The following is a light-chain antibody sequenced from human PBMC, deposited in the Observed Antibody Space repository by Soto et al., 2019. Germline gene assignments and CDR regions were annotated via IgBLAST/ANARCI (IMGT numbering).Light chain of an antibody. Sequence: QSALTQPASVSGSPGQSITISCTGSSSDVGYYIFVSWYQQHPGKAPKLMIYDVNNRPSGVSNRFSGSKSGNTASLTISGLQTGDEADYYCGSWDSRLSVVVFGGGTKLTVL. CDR2: DVN. CDR3: GSWDSRLSVVV. CDR1: SSDVGYYIF. V-gene: IGLV2-14*01. J-gene: IGLJ2*01.